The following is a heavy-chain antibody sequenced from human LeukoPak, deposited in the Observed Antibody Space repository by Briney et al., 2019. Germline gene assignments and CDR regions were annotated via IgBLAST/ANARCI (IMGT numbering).Heavy chain of an antibody. Sequence: PSETLSLTCAVYGGSFSGYYWSWIRQPPGKGLEWIGEINHSGSTNYNPSLKSRVTISVDTSKNQFSLKLSSVTAADTAVYYCARGLVDIVVVPAAISFDYWGQGTLVTVSS. CDR1: GGSFSGYY. V-gene: IGHV4-34*01. J-gene: IGHJ4*02. D-gene: IGHD2-2*01. CDR3: ARGLVDIVVVPAAISFDY. CDR2: INHSGST.